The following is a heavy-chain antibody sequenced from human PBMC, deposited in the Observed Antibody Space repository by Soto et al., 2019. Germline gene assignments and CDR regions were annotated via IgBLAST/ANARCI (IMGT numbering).Heavy chain of an antibody. J-gene: IGHJ4*02. CDR1: GLPFSSYG. D-gene: IGHD4-17*01. CDR3: GALNYGGDDC. V-gene: IGHV3-30*03. CDR2: IPHDGSYK. Sequence: QVQLVESGGGVVQPGRSLRLSCAASGLPFSSYGMHWVRQAPGKGLECVEIIPHDGSYKYHVDSVKGRFTISRDNSKNTLYLQMDSLRPEDTAVYYCGALNYGGDDCWGQGTLVTVSS.